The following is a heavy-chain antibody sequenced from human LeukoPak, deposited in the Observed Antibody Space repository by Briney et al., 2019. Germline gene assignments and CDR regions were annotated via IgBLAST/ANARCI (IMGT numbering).Heavy chain of an antibody. Sequence: GGSLRLSCAASGFTFSSYGMHWVRQAPGKGLEWVAFIRYDGSNKYYADSVKGRFTISRDNSKNTLYLQMNSLRAEDTAVYYCANGPDYDILTGYSYYFDYWGQGTLVTVSS. J-gene: IGHJ4*02. CDR2: IRYDGSNK. D-gene: IGHD3-9*01. CDR1: GFTFSSYG. V-gene: IGHV3-30*02. CDR3: ANGPDYDILTGYSYYFDY.